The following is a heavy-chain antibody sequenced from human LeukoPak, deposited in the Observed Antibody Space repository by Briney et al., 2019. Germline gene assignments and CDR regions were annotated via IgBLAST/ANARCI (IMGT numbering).Heavy chain of an antibody. CDR1: GYTFTGYY. CDR3: ARGGPIVGATRPFDY. V-gene: IGHV1-2*02. J-gene: IGHJ4*02. D-gene: IGHD1-26*01. CDR2: INPNSGGT. Sequence: GASVKVSCKASGYTFTGYYMHWVRQAPGQGLEWMGWINPNSGGTNYARKFQGRVTMTRDTSISTAYMELRRLRSDDTAVYYCARGGPIVGATRPFDYWGQGTLVTVSS.